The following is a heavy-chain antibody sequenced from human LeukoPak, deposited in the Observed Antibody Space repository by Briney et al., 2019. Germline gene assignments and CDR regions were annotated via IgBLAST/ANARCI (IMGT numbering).Heavy chain of an antibody. CDR1: GCSISSGDYY. V-gene: IGHV4-30-4*01. J-gene: IGHJ4*02. CDR2: IYYSGST. CDR3: ARVEEDYYDSSGLDY. D-gene: IGHD3-22*01. Sequence: SETLSLTCTVSGCSISSGDYYWSWIRQPPGKGLEWIGYIYYSGSTYYNPSLKSRVTISVDTSKNQFSLKLSSVTAADTAVYYCARVEEDYYDSSGLDYWGQGTLVTVSS.